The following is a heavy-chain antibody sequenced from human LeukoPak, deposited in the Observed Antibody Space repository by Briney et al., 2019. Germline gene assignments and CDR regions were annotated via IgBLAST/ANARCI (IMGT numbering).Heavy chain of an antibody. V-gene: IGHV3-30*03. D-gene: IGHD3-10*01. Sequence: GGSLRLSCAASGFTFSSYGMLWVGQAPGKGLEWGAVISYDGSNKYYADSVKGRCTISRDNSKNTLYLQMNSLRAEDKAVYYCARDPRGYYSGMAVWGQANTVIVSS. J-gene: IGHJ6*02. CDR2: ISYDGSNK. CDR3: ARDPRGYYSGMAV. CDR1: GFTFSSYG.